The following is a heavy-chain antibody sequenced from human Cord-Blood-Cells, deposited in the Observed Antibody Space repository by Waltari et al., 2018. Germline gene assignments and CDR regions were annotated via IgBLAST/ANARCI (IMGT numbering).Heavy chain of an antibody. CDR1: GGTFSSYA. CDR3: ETSTGTTRGGYFDY. V-gene: IGHV1-69*12. J-gene: IGHJ4*02. Sequence: QVQLVQSGAEVKKPGSSVKVSCKASGGTFSSYAISWVRQAPGQGLEWMGGIIPICGTANYAHKFQGRVTITADESTSTAYMELSSLSSEDTAVYYCETSTGTTRGGYFDYWGQGTLVTVSS. D-gene: IGHD1-7*01. CDR2: IIPICGTA.